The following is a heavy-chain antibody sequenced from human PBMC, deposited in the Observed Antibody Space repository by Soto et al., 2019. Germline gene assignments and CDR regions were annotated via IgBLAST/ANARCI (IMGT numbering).Heavy chain of an antibody. Sequence: PGESLKISCKGSGYSFTSYWIGWVRQMPGKGLEWMGIIYPGDSDTRYSPSFQGQVTISADKSISTAYLQWSSLKASDTAMYYCARRQNYYGSGSYVAPLYGMDVWGQGTTVTVSS. J-gene: IGHJ6*02. V-gene: IGHV5-51*01. D-gene: IGHD3-10*01. CDR1: GYSFTSYW. CDR2: IYPGDSDT. CDR3: ARRQNYYGSGSYVAPLYGMDV.